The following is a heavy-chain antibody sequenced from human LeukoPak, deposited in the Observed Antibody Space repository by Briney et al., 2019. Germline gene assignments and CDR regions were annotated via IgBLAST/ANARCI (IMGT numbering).Heavy chain of an antibody. D-gene: IGHD3-22*01. CDR2: IYYSGST. CDR1: GGSISSGGYY. CDR3: ARDGYHFDSSGYT. Sequence: SETLSLTCTVSGGSISSGGYYWSWIRQHPGTGLEWIGYIYYSGSTYYNPSLKSRVTISVDTSKNQFSLKLYSATAADTAVYYCARDGYHFDSSGYTWGQGALVTVSS. V-gene: IGHV4-31*03. J-gene: IGHJ5*02.